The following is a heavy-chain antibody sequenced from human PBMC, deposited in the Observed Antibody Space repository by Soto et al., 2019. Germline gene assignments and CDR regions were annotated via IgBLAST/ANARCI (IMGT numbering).Heavy chain of an antibody. CDR1: GYTFTGYY. CDR2: INPNSGGT. Sequence: QVQLVQSGAEVKKPGASVKVSCKASGYTFTGYYMHWVRQAPGQGLEWMGWINPNSGGTNYAQKLQGWVTMTRDTSISTAYMELSRLRSDDTAVYYCARDGAFLGGGMDVWGQGTTVTVSS. CDR3: ARDGAFLGGGMDV. D-gene: IGHD3-10*01. V-gene: IGHV1-2*04. J-gene: IGHJ6*02.